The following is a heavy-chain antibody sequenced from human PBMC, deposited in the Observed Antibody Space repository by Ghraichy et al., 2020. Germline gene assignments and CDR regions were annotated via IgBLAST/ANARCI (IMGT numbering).Heavy chain of an antibody. J-gene: IGHJ4*02. Sequence: SETLSLTCTVSGGSISSGGYFWSWIRQHPGKGLEWLGHVYHSGSTSYNPSLKSRLIISVDTSKNQFSLNLRSVTAADTAVYYCVRGSFDWLFLFDYWGQGTLITVSS. V-gene: IGHV4-31*03. CDR3: VRGSFDWLFLFDY. CDR2: VYHSGST. D-gene: IGHD3-9*01. CDR1: GGSISSGGYF.